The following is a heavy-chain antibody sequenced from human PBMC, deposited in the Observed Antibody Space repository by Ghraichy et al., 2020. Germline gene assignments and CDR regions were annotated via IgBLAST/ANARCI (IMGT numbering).Heavy chain of an antibody. D-gene: IGHD2-2*01. J-gene: IGHJ4*02. CDR2: ITNTGSTI. Sequence: GGSLRLSCAASGFTFSDYYMSWIRQAPGKGLEWVSYITNTGSTIYYADSVKGRFTISRDNAKNSLYLQMNSLRAEDTAVYYCVRDSTPFTAWGQGTLVTVSS. CDR1: GFTFSDYY. CDR3: VRDSTPFTA. V-gene: IGHV3-11*01.